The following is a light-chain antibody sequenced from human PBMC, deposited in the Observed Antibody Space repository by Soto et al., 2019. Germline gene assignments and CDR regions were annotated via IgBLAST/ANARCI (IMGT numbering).Light chain of an antibody. V-gene: IGKV3D-20*02. J-gene: IGKJ4*01. CDR2: GAS. CDR1: QRVSSRY. CDR3: QQRSNWPLT. Sequence: EIVLTQSPGTLSLYPGERATLSCRASQRVSSRYLACYQQKPGQAPRLLIYGASSRATGIPDRFSGSGSGTDFTLPISTLEPEDFAVYYCQQRSNWPLTFCGGTKVDIK.